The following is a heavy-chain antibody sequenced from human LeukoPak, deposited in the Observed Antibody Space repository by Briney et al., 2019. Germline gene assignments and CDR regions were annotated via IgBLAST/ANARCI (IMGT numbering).Heavy chain of an antibody. CDR3: ASEGSRWSHPNDF. CDR1: GFTFSRYR. Sequence: GWAVSVSCVASGFTFSRYRMHWVGPAAGKGLDGVSYISSSSTIIYYAASVRGRFTISRNNAKNSLYLQMNSLRVEDTAVYYCASEGSRWSHPNDFWGQGTLVTVSS. J-gene: IGHJ4*02. CDR2: ISSSSTII. D-gene: IGHD6-19*01. V-gene: IGHV3-48*04.